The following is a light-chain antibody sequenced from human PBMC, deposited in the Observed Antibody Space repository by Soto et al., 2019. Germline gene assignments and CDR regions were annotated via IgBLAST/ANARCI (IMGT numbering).Light chain of an antibody. CDR3: QQYANSPLLT. Sequence: EIVLTQSPGTLSLSPGETATLSCRAIQTIGRNYLAWYQQKPGQAPRLLIFGTSTRATGIPDRFSGSGSGTDFTLSISRLEPEDFAVYYCQQYANSPLLTFGGGTKVDIK. CDR1: QTIGRNY. CDR2: GTS. J-gene: IGKJ4*01. V-gene: IGKV3-20*01.